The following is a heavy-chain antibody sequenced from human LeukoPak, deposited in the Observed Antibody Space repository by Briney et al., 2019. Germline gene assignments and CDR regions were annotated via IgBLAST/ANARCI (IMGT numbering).Heavy chain of an antibody. Sequence: GGSLRLSCAASGFLVSDNYMHWLRQAPGKGLEWVSVLYTGGSTYYADSGKGRFTISRDNSKNTLYLQMNSLRAEDTAVYYCAKDKYNWNYGEFDYWGQGTLVTVSS. V-gene: IGHV3-53*01. CDR2: LYTGGST. CDR3: AKDKYNWNYGEFDY. CDR1: GFLVSDNY. D-gene: IGHD1-7*01. J-gene: IGHJ4*02.